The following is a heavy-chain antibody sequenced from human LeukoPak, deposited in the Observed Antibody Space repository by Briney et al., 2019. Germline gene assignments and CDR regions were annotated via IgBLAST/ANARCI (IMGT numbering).Heavy chain of an antibody. CDR1: GGSFSGYY. J-gene: IGHJ4*02. Sequence: PSETLSLTCAVYGGSFSGYYWSWIRQPPGKGLEWIGEINHSGSTNYNPSLKSRVTISVDTSKNQFSLKLSSVTAADTAVYYCAREIGTSSWYVYFDYWGQGTLFTVSS. D-gene: IGHD6-13*01. V-gene: IGHV4-34*01. CDR2: INHSGST. CDR3: AREIGTSSWYVYFDY.